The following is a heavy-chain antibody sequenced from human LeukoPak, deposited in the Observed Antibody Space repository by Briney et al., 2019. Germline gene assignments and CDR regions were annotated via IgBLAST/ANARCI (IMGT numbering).Heavy chain of an antibody. V-gene: IGHV3-48*03. CDR3: ARRSVAALYYYYYYMDV. J-gene: IGHJ6*03. Sequence: GGSLRLSCAASGFTFSSYEMNWVRQAPGKGLEWVSYISSSGSTIYYADSVKGRFTISRDNAKNSLYLQMNSLRAEDTAVYYCARRSVAALYYYYYYMDVWGKGTTVTISS. D-gene: IGHD2-15*01. CDR1: GFTFSSYE. CDR2: ISSSGSTI.